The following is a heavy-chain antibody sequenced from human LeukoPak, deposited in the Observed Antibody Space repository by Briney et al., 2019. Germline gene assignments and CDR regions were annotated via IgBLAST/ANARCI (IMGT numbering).Heavy chain of an antibody. D-gene: IGHD3-16*02. CDR2: ISGSGGST. CDR1: GFTLSRYA. Sequence: GGSLRLSCAVSGFTLSRYAMRWLRQAPGKGLEWVSAISGSGGSTDYADSVKGRFTISRDNSKNTLYLHMTSLRAEDTAVYYCAKDDPAYVWGIYPHWGQGTLVTVSS. J-gene: IGHJ4*02. CDR3: AKDDPAYVWGIYPH. V-gene: IGHV3-23*01.